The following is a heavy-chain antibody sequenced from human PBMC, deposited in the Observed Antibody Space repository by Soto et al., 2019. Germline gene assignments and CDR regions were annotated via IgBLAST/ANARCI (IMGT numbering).Heavy chain of an antibody. CDR1: GGSFSGYY. Sequence: SETLSLTCAVYGGSFSGYYWSWIRQPPGKGLEWIGEINHSGSTNYNPSLKSRVTISVDTSKNQFSLKLSSVTAADTAVYYCAGVKGCRRDDCRIWFDPWGQGTLVTVSS. CDR3: AGVKGCRRDDCRIWFDP. CDR2: INHSGST. V-gene: IGHV4-34*01. J-gene: IGHJ5*02. D-gene: IGHD2-21*01.